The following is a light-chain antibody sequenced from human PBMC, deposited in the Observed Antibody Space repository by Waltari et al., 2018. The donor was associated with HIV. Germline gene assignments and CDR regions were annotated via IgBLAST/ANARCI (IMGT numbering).Light chain of an antibody. CDR3: QHYSHSPRT. J-gene: IGKJ2*01. CDR2: DAS. V-gene: IGKV1D-13*01. Sequence: AIQLTQSPSSLSASVGDRVIITCRASQALTSALAWYQHKPGRAPNLLIYDASSLESGVPSRFSGSGSGTDFTLTISCLQPEDFATYYCQHYSHSPRTFGQGTKLEIK. CDR1: QALTSA.